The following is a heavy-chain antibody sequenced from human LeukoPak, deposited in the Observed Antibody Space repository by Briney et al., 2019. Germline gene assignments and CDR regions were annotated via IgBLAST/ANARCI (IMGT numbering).Heavy chain of an antibody. CDR3: AREIVVVPAAMEEYNWFDP. D-gene: IGHD2-2*01. CDR2: IYHSGTT. V-gene: IGHV4-30-2*01. CDR1: GASINTGGYY. J-gene: IGHJ5*02. Sequence: PSQTLSLTCSVSGASINTGGYYWSWFRQPPGKGLEWIGYIYHSGTTYSHPSLENRVTISSDRSKNQFSLKLSSVTAADTAVYYCAREIVVVPAAMEEYNWFDPWGQGTLVTVSS.